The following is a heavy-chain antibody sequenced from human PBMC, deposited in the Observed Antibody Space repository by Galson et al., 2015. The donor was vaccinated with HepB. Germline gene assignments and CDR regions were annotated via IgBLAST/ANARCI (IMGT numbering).Heavy chain of an antibody. CDR3: ARGIFSSSGWYLNWFDP. CDR2: MNPNSGNT. D-gene: IGHD6-19*01. Sequence: SVKVSCKASGYTFTSYDINWVRQATGQGLEWMGWMNPNSGNTGYAQKFQGRVTMTRNTSISTAYMELSSLRSEDTAVYYCARGIFSSSGWYLNWFDPWGQGTLVTVSS. J-gene: IGHJ5*02. V-gene: IGHV1-8*01. CDR1: GYTFTSYD.